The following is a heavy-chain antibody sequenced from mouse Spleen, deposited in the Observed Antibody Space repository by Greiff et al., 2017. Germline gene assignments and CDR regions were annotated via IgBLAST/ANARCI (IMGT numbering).Heavy chain of an antibody. J-gene: IGHJ2*01. Sequence: VKLMESGAELVRPGASVTLSCKASGYTFTDYEMHWVKQTPVHGLEWIGAIDPETGGTAYNQKFKGKAILTADKSSSTAYMELRSLTSEDSAVYYCTRREEYFDYWGQGTTLTVSS. CDR3: TRREEYFDY. CDR2: IDPETGGT. V-gene: IGHV1-15*01. CDR1: GYTFTDYE.